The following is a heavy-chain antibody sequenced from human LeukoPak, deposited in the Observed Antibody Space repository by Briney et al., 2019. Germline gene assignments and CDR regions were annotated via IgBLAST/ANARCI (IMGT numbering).Heavy chain of an antibody. Sequence: SETLSLTCTVSGGSISSSSYYWGWIRQPPGKGLEWIGSIYYSGSTYYNPSLKSRVTISVDTSKNQFSLKLSSVTAADTAVYYCARLPYYYDSSGPAVWGQGTTVTVSS. V-gene: IGHV4-39*07. CDR2: IYYSGST. J-gene: IGHJ6*02. CDR1: GGSISSSSYY. CDR3: ARLPYYYDSSGPAV. D-gene: IGHD3-22*01.